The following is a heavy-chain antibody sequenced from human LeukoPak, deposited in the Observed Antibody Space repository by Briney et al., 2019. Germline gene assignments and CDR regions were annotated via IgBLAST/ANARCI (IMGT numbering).Heavy chain of an antibody. D-gene: IGHD6-19*01. CDR2: ISSSSNYM. V-gene: IGHV3-21*01. Sequence: PGESLRLSCAASGFTFSSYSMSWVRQAPGKGLEWVSSISSSSNYMYYADSVKGRFTISRDNAKNSLYLQMNSLRAEDTAVYYCARDPTYSSGWLDYYYYMDVWGKGTTVTASS. J-gene: IGHJ6*03. CDR1: GFTFSSYS. CDR3: ARDPTYSSGWLDYYYYMDV.